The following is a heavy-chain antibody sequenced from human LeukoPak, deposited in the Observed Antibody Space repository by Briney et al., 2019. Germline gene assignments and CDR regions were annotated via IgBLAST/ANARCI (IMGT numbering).Heavy chain of an antibody. CDR2: ISAYNGNT. V-gene: IGHV1-18*01. CDR3: ARGRRVDTTIHIAAAGNFDY. CDR1: GYTFTSYG. Sequence: ASVTVSCKASGYTFTSYGISWVRQAPGQGLEWMGWISAYNGNTNYAQKLQGRVTMTTDTSTSTAYMELRSLRSDDTAVYYCARGRRVDTTIHIAAAGNFDYWGQGTLVTVSS. D-gene: IGHD6-13*01. J-gene: IGHJ4*02.